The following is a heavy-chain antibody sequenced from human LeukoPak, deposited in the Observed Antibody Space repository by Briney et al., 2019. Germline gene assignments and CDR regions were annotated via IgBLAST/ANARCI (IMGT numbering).Heavy chain of an antibody. J-gene: IGHJ4*02. Sequence: SETLSLTCAVSGYSISSGYYWGWIRQPPGKGLEWIGSIYHSGSTYYNPSLKSRVTISVDTSKNQFSLKLSSVTAADTAVYYCASYEYSSSWVNYFGYWGQGTLVTVSS. CDR3: ASYEYSSSWVNYFGY. CDR2: IYHSGST. CDR1: GYSISSGYY. V-gene: IGHV4-38-2*01. D-gene: IGHD6-6*01.